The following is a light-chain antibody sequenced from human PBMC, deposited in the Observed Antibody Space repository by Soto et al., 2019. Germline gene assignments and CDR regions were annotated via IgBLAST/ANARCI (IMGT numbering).Light chain of an antibody. J-gene: IGLJ1*01. CDR1: SRDIGAYNY. Sequence: SVLTQPASVSGSPGQSITISCTGTSRDIGAYNYVSWYLQHPGKAPKLMIYEVVNRPSGISNRFSGSKSGNTASLTISGLQAEDEADYYCCSYADGSIYVFGTGTKLTVL. CDR3: CSYADGSIYV. V-gene: IGLV2-14*01. CDR2: EVV.